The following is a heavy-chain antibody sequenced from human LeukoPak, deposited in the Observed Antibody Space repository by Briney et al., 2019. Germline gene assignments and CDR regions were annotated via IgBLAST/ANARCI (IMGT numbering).Heavy chain of an antibody. CDR2: ITGTGDYT. J-gene: IGHJ4*02. V-gene: IGHV3-23*01. CDR3: AKVLRGVIVYDY. D-gene: IGHD3-10*01. Sequence: GGSRRLSCSASGFAFSTSAMSWVRQAPGKGLEWVSTITGTGDYTEYADSVKGRFTISRDNSKNTLFLQMSSLRAGDTAFYYCAKVLRGVIVYDYWGQGTLVTVSS. CDR1: GFAFSTSA.